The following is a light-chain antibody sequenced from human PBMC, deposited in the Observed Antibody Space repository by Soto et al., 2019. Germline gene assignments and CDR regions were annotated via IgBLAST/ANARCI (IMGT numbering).Light chain of an antibody. J-gene: IGKJ5*01. Sequence: EIVLRQSPGTLSLSPGEGATLSCRASQSVGSTCVAWYQRKPGQAPRLLIYGASSRAAGIPDRFSGGGSGTDFTLTISRLEPEDLAVYYCQHYGASPWTFGQGTRLEIK. CDR1: QSVGSTC. CDR2: GAS. CDR3: QHYGASPWT. V-gene: IGKV3-20*01.